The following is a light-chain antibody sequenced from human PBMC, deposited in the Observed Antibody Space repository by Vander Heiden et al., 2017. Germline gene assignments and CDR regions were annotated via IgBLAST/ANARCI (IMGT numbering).Light chain of an antibody. CDR3: ASYATRSTLEL. V-gene: IGLV2-14*03. CDR2: DVS. Sequence: QSVLTQPASVSGSPGQSITITCTETSSDVDGKIYVSWYQHHPGKVPKLLIYDVSNRPSGVSYRFSGSKSGNTASLTISGLQAEDEADYYCASYATRSTLELFDGGTKLTVL. J-gene: IGLJ2*01. CDR1: SSDVDGKIY.